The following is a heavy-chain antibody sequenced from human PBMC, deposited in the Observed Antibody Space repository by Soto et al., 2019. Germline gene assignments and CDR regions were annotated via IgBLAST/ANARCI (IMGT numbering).Heavy chain of an antibody. Sequence: QVQLQESGPGLVKPSQTLSLTCTVSGGSISSGDYYWSWIRQPPGKGLEWIGYSYSSGSTYYTPSLRSRVIISVDTSKHQFSLKLSSVTAADTAVYYCARTIFGVDAFDIWGQGTMVTVSS. CDR1: GGSISSGDYY. V-gene: IGHV4-30-4*01. D-gene: IGHD3-3*01. CDR3: ARTIFGVDAFDI. J-gene: IGHJ3*02. CDR2: SYSSGST.